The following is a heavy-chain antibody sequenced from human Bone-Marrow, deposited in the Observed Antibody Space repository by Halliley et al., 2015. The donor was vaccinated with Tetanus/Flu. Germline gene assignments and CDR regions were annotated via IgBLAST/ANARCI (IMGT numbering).Heavy chain of an antibody. J-gene: IGHJ4*02. Sequence: LGWLGRTYYRSNWYNDYAVSVRSRITVNPDTSKNQFSLQLDSVTPEDTAVYYCATGNYFFDYWGQGTLVTVSS. CDR2: TYYRSNWYN. D-gene: IGHD1-7*01. CDR3: ATGNYFFDY. V-gene: IGHV6-1*01.